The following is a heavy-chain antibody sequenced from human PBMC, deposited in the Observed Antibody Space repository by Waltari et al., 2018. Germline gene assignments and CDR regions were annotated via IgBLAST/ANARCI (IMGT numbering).Heavy chain of an antibody. J-gene: IGHJ4*02. D-gene: IGHD2-15*01. CDR3: VVGGYCSPSICPWDY. CDR2: IWYDGSYK. V-gene: IGHV3-33*01. CDR1: GVTFSRYA. Sequence: QVQLVESGGGVVQPGTSLRLSCAASGVTFSRYAMHWVRHSPDKGLEWVAVIWYDGSYKFYADSVKGRFTISRDNSKNIVDLQMNSLRAEDTAVYYCVVGGYCSPSICPWDYWGQGTLVTVSS.